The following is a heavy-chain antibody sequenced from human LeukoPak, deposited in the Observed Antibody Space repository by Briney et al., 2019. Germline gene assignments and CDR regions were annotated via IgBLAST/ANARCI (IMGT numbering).Heavy chain of an antibody. D-gene: IGHD3-22*01. Sequence: GGSLRPSCAASGFTFSNAWMSWVRQAPGKGLEWVGRIKSKTDGGTTDYAAPVKGRFTISRDDSKNTLYLQMNSLKTEDTAVYYCTTEGSSGYYYEYGYWGQGTLVTVSS. J-gene: IGHJ4*02. CDR2: IKSKTDGGTT. CDR1: GFTFSNAW. V-gene: IGHV3-15*01. CDR3: TTEGSSGYYYEYGY.